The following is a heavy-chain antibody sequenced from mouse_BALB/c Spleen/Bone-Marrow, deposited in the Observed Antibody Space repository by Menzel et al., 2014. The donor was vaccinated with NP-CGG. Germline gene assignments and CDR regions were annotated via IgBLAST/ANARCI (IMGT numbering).Heavy chain of an antibody. J-gene: IGHJ3*01. CDR2: IHYSGST. D-gene: IGHD2-2*01. CDR1: GYSITSGYS. V-gene: IGHV3-1*02. CDR3: ARGENYGYDGFAY. Sequence: EVKLMESGPDLVKPSQSLSLTCTVTGYSITSGYSWHWIRQFPGNKLEWMGYIHYSGSTNYNPSPKSRISITRDTSKNQFFLQLISVTTEDTATYYCARGENYGYDGFAYWGQGTLVTVSA.